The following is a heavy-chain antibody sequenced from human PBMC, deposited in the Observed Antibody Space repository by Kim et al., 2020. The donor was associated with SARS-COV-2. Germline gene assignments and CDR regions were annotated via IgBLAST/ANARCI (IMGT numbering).Heavy chain of an antibody. V-gene: IGHV3-23*03. CDR1: GFTFSSYA. D-gene: IGHD1-26*01. CDR2: IYSGGSST. Sequence: GGSLRLSCAASGFTFSSYAMSWVRQAPGKGLEWVSVIYSGGSSTYYADSVKGRFTISRDNSKNTLYLQMNSLRAEDTAVYYCAKGAVGATTDFDYWGQGTLVTVSS. J-gene: IGHJ4*02. CDR3: AKGAVGATTDFDY.